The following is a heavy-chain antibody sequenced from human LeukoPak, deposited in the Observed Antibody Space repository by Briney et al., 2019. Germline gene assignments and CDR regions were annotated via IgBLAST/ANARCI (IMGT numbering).Heavy chain of an antibody. D-gene: IGHD3-22*01. CDR1: GFTFSGAA. V-gene: IGHV3-73*01. CDR2: IRSKANSYAT. CDR3: TRPALIVANAFYI. J-gene: IGHJ3*02. Sequence: PGGSLRLSCAASGFTFSGAALHRVRQASGKGLEWVGRIRSKANSYATAYAASVKGRFTISRDDSKNTTYLQMNSLKTEDTAVYYCTRPALIVANAFYIWGQGTMVTVSS.